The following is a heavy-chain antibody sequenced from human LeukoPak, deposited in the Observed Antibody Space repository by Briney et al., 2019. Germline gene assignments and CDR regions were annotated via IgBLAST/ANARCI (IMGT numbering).Heavy chain of an antibody. V-gene: IGHV4-30-4*01. CDR1: GGPISSGDYY. Sequence: PSQTLSLTCTVSGGPISSGDYYWSWIRQPPGKGLEWIGYIYYSGSTYYNPSLKSRVTISVDTSKNQFSLKLSSVTAADTAVYYCARVYCGGDCYFVPPYHFDYWGQGTLVTVSS. CDR3: ARVYCGGDCYFVPPYHFDY. D-gene: IGHD2-21*02. CDR2: IYYSGST. J-gene: IGHJ4*02.